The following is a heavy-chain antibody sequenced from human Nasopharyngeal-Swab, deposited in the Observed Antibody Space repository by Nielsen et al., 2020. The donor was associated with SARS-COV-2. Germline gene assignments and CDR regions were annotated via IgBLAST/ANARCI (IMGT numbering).Heavy chain of an antibody. D-gene: IGHD6-13*01. CDR2: IYHSGNT. CDR1: GGSFSSYT. J-gene: IGHJ4*02. CDR3: LRGRIAATEIDC. V-gene: IGHV4-34*01. Sequence: SETLSLTCAVYGGSFSSYTWTWIRQPPRKGLEWIGEIYHSGNTNYNPSLKSRVTISVDTSKNQFYLNLNSVTAAATAVYYCLRGRIAATEIDCWGQGTLVTVSS.